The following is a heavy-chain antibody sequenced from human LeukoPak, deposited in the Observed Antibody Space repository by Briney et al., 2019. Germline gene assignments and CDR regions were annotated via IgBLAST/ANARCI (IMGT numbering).Heavy chain of an antibody. CDR1: GFTFSSYA. CDR3: ARDSSVDGFDM. D-gene: IGHD2-21*01. CDR2: IYTGGTT. J-gene: IGHJ3*02. V-gene: IGHV3-66*02. Sequence: GGSLRLSCAASGFTFSSYAMSWVRQAPGKGLEWVSVIYTGGTTYYADSVKGRFTISRDNSKNTLYLQMNSLRAEDTAMYYCARDSSVDGFDMWGQGTMVTVSS.